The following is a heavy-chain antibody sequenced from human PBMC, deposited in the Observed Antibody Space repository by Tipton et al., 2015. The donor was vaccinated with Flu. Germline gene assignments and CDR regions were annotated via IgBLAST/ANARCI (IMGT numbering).Heavy chain of an antibody. CDR1: GSTFSSYA. J-gene: IGHJ4*02. D-gene: IGHD6-19*01. Sequence: QLVQSGGGVVQPGRSLRLSCAASGSTFSSYAMHWVRQAPGKGLEWVAGIWYDGSNKYYADSVKGRFTISRDNSKNTLYLQMNSLRADDTAVYSCAKVIPELVAGLDSWGQGTLVTVSS. CDR2: IWYDGSNK. V-gene: IGHV3-33*06. CDR3: AKVIPELVAGLDS.